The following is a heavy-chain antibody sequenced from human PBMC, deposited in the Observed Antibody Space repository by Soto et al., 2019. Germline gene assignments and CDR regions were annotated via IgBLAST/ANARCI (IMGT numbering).Heavy chain of an antibody. Sequence: TRSLTCAVSGYSISSGYYWGWIRQPPGKGLEWIGSTYHSGSTYYNPSLKSRVTISVDTSKNQFSLKLSSVTAADTAVYYCARDLAYSGSYYYYYYGMDVWGQGTTVTVSS. D-gene: IGHD1-26*01. CDR2: TYHSGST. CDR1: GYSISSGYY. V-gene: IGHV4-38-2*02. CDR3: ARDLAYSGSYYYYYYGMDV. J-gene: IGHJ6*02.